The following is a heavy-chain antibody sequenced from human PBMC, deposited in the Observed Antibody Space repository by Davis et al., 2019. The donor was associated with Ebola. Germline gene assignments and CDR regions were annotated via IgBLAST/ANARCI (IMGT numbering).Heavy chain of an antibody. J-gene: IGHJ4*02. Sequence: MPSETLSLTCTVSGGSISSYYWSWIRQPPGKGLEWIGYIYYSGSTNYNPSLKSRVTISVDTSKNQFSLKLSSVTAADTAVYYCAREIAAAFDYWGQGTLVTVSS. CDR1: GGSISSYY. V-gene: IGHV4-59*01. D-gene: IGHD6-13*01. CDR3: AREIAAAFDY. CDR2: IYYSGST.